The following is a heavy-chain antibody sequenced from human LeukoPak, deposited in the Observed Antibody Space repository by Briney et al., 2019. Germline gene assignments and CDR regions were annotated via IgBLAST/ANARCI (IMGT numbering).Heavy chain of an antibody. Sequence: SETLSLTCAVYGGSFSGYYWSWIRQPPGKGLEWIGEINRSGSTNYNPSLKSRVTISVDTSKNQFSLKLSSVTAADTAVYYCARGRWLRPVGYWGQGTLVTVSS. D-gene: IGHD5-12*01. CDR1: GGSFSGYY. V-gene: IGHV4-34*01. CDR2: INRSGST. CDR3: ARGRWLRPVGY. J-gene: IGHJ4*02.